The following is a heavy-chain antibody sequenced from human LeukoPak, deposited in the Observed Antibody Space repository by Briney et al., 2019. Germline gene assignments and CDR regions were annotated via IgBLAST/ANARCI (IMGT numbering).Heavy chain of an antibody. V-gene: IGHV3-9*03. Sequence: PGRSLRLSCAASGFTFDDYAMHWVRQAPGKGLEWVSGISWNSGSIGYADSVKGRFTISRDNAKNTLYLQMGSLRAEDVAVYYCARDQRPGIAAVVSDYWGQGTLVTVSS. CDR3: ARDQRPGIAAVVSDY. CDR2: ISWNSGSI. D-gene: IGHD6-13*01. J-gene: IGHJ4*02. CDR1: GFTFDDYA.